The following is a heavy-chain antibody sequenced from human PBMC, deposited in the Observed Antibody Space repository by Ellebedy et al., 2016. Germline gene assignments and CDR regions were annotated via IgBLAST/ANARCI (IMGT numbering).Heavy chain of an antibody. CDR3: AREYYDFSNNWFDP. J-gene: IGHJ5*02. D-gene: IGHD3-3*01. CDR2: IYTSGST. Sequence: LRLXXTVSGGSISSGSYYWSWIRQPAGKGLEWIGRIYTSGSTNYNPSLKSRVTMSVDTSKNQFSLKLSSVTAADTAVYYCAREYYDFSNNWFDPWGQGTLVTVSS. V-gene: IGHV4-61*02. CDR1: GGSISSGSYY.